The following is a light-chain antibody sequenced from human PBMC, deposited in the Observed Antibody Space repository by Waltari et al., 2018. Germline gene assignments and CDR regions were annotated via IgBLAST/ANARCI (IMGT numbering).Light chain of an antibody. CDR1: QNINTW. Sequence: DIQMTQSPSTLSASVGDRVTITCRASQNINTWLAWYQQKPGKAPNLLIYKASILQSGVSSRFSGSGSGTEFTLTISSLQPDDFATYYCQQYNSYSLTFGQGTKVEIK. CDR2: KAS. J-gene: IGKJ1*01. V-gene: IGKV1-5*03. CDR3: QQYNSYSLT.